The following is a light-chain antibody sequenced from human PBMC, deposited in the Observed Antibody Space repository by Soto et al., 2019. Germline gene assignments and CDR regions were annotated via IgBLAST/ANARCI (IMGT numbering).Light chain of an antibody. V-gene: IGKV1-5*01. CDR1: QSISSW. Sequence: DIQMTQSPSTLSASVGDRVTITCRASQSISSWLAWYQQKPGKAPKLLIYDASSLESGVPSRFSGCGSGTEFNLTISSLQPDDFATYDCQQYNSYSFTFGPGTKVDIK. CDR2: DAS. CDR3: QQYNSYSFT. J-gene: IGKJ3*01.